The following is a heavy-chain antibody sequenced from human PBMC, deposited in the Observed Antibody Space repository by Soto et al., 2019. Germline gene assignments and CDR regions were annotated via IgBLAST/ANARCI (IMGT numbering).Heavy chain of an antibody. D-gene: IGHD6-19*01. CDR3: ARNHEQWLVRYYYYGMDV. CDR2: ISAYNGNT. Sequence: GASVKGLCKASGYTFSKYGISWVRQAPGQGLEWMGWISAYNGNTNYAQKLQGRVTMTTDTSTSTAYMELRSLRSDDTAVYYCARNHEQWLVRYYYYGMDVWGQGTTVTVSS. CDR1: GYTFSKYG. J-gene: IGHJ6*02. V-gene: IGHV1-18*01.